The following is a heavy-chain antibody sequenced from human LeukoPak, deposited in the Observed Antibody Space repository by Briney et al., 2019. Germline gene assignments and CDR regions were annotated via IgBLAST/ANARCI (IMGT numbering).Heavy chain of an antibody. V-gene: IGHV4-59*01. CDR3: ASGKSYGSGSYFDY. Sequence: PSETLSLTCTVSGGSISSYYWSWIRQPPGKGLEWIGYIYYSGSTNYNPSLKSRVTISVDTSKNQFSLKLSSVTAADTAVYYCASGKSYGSGSYFDYWGQGTLVTVSS. CDR2: IYYSGST. D-gene: IGHD3-10*01. CDR1: GGSISSYY. J-gene: IGHJ4*02.